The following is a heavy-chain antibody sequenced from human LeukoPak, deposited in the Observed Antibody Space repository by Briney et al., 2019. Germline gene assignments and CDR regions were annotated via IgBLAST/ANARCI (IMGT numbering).Heavy chain of an antibody. CDR1: GFTFSSYA. D-gene: IGHD2-15*01. J-gene: IGHJ4*02. CDR3: ARVESDIVVVVAATDSPFDY. V-gene: IGHV3-23*01. CDR2: ISGSGGST. Sequence: GGSLRLSCAASGFTFSSYAMSWVRQAPGKGLEWVSVISGSGGSTYYADSVKGRFTISRDNSKNTLYLQMNSLRVEDTAVYYCARVESDIVVVVAATDSPFDYWGQGTLVTVSS.